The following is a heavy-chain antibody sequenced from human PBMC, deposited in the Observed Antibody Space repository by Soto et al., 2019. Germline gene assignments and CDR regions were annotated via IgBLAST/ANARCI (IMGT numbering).Heavy chain of an antibody. J-gene: IGHJ6*02. CDR3: ARDYVGAYCSSTSCYSDYYYGMDV. CDR2: ISSSSSTI. Sequence: GGSLRLSCAASGFTFSSYSMNWVRQAPGKGLEWVSYISSSSSTIYYADSVKGRFTISRDNAKNSLYLQMNSLRAEDTAVYYCARDYVGAYCSSTSCYSDYYYGMDVWGQGTTVTVSS. CDR1: GFTFSSYS. D-gene: IGHD2-2*01. V-gene: IGHV3-48*01.